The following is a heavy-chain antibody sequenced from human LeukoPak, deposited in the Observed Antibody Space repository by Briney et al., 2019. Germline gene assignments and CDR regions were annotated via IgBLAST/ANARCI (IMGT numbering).Heavy chain of an antibody. CDR2: MYTSGST. V-gene: IGHV4-4*07. CDR3: ASFIAAAGTRYFDY. J-gene: IGHJ4*02. D-gene: IGHD6-13*01. CDR1: GGSISSYY. Sequence: SETLSLTCTVSGGSISSYYWSWIRQPAGKGLEWIGRMYTSGSTNYNPSLKSRVTISVDTSKNQFSLKLSSVTAADTAVYYCASFIAAAGTRYFDYWGQGTLVTVSS.